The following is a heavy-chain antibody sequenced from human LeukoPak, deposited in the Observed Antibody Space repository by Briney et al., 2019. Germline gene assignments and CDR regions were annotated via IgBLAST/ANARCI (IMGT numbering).Heavy chain of an antibody. V-gene: IGHV1-2*02. J-gene: IGHJ5*02. CDR1: GYTFTGYY. D-gene: IGHD6-13*01. CDR2: INPNSGGT. CDR3: ARLQRIAAAHLGNWFDP. Sequence: ASVKVSCKASGYTFTGYYMHWLRQAAGQGLEWMGWINPNSGGTNYAQKFQGRVTMTRDTSMSTAYMELSSLRSDDTALYYCARLQRIAAAHLGNWFDPWGQGTLVTVSS.